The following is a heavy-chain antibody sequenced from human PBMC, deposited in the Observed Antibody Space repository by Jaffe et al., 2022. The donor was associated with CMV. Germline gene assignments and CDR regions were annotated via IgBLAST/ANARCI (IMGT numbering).Heavy chain of an antibody. V-gene: IGHV3-23*01. CDR2: ISGSGGST. J-gene: IGHJ4*02. D-gene: IGHD3-22*01. CDR1: GFTFSSYA. CDR3: AKDTDYYDSSGYWNELFDY. Sequence: EVQLLESGGGLVQPGGSLRLSCAASGFTFSSYAMSWVRQAPGKGLEWVSAISGSGGSTYYADSVKGRFTISRDNSKNTLYLQMNSLRAEDTAVYYCAKDTDYYDSSGYWNELFDYWGQGTLVTVSS.